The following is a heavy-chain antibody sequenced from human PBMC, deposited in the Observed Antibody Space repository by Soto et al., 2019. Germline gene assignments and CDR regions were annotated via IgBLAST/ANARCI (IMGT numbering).Heavy chain of an antibody. J-gene: IGHJ4*02. V-gene: IGHV3-30*03. CDR2: ISYDGSEK. CDR3: VGGQYYFDY. CDR1: GFPFTSYG. Sequence: QVQLVESGGGVVQPGRSLRLSCAASGFPFTSYGMHWVREGPDKGLEWVAIISYDGSEKYYADAVKGRFTISRDNSKNTLYLQMNSLRPEDTALYYCVGGQYYFDYRDQGTLVIVSS. D-gene: IGHD3-10*01.